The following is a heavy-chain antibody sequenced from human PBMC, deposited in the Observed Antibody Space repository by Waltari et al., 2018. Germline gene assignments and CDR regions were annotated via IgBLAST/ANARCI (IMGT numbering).Heavy chain of an antibody. V-gene: IGHV4-34*01. CDR3: ARVSDLGYSYGPYYFDY. CDR1: GGSFSGYY. J-gene: IGHJ4*02. Sequence: QVQLQQWGAGLLKPSETLSLTCAVYGGSFSGYYWSWIRQPPGKGLEWIGEINHSGSTNYNPSLKSRVTISVDTSKNQFSLKLSSVTAADTAVYYCARVSDLGYSYGPYYFDYWGQGTLVTVSS. D-gene: IGHD5-18*01. CDR2: INHSGST.